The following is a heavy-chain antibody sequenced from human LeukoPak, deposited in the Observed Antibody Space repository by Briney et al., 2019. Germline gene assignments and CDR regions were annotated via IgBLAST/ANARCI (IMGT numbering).Heavy chain of an antibody. Sequence: QPGGSLRLSCAASGFTFSSYAMHWVRQAPGKGLEWVAVISYDGSNKYYADSVKGRFTISRDNSKNTLYLQMNSLGAEDTAVYYCARDESDGGVPVDYWGQGTLVTVSS. CDR2: ISYDGSNK. V-gene: IGHV3-30-3*01. CDR3: ARDESDGGVPVDY. D-gene: IGHD3-16*01. J-gene: IGHJ4*02. CDR1: GFTFSSYA.